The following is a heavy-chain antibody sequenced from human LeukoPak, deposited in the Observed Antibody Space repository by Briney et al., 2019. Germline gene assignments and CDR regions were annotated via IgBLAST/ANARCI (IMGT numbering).Heavy chain of an antibody. J-gene: IGHJ6*03. CDR1: GGTFSSYA. Sequence: ASVKVSCKASGGTFSSYAISWVRQAPGQGLESMGGIIPIFGTANYAQKFQGRVTITTDESTSTAYMELSSLRSEDTAVDYCARNGPPCSSTSCYNMSYYYYYMDVWGKGTTVTVSS. V-gene: IGHV1-69*05. D-gene: IGHD2-2*02. CDR2: IIPIFGTA. CDR3: ARNGPPCSSTSCYNMSYYYYYMDV.